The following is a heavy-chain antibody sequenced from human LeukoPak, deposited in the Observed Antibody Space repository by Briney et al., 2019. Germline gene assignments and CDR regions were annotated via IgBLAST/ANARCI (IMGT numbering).Heavy chain of an antibody. J-gene: IGHJ3*02. CDR3: AKEKGGYSYGEAFDI. V-gene: IGHV3-66*01. CDR1: GFTVSTKY. CDR2: IYSGGTT. Sequence: PGGSLTLSCAASGFTVSTKYMSWVRQAPGKGLEWVSVIYSGGTTEYADSVKGRFTISRDNSKNTLYLQMNSLRAEDTAVYYCAKEKGGYSYGEAFDIWGQGTMVTVSS. D-gene: IGHD5-18*01.